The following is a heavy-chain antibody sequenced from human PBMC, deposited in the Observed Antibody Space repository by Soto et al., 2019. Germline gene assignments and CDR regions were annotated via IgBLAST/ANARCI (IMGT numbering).Heavy chain of an antibody. CDR2: ISSSGSTI. Sequence: GSLRLSCAASGFTFSSYEMNWVRQAPGKGLEWVSYISSSGSTIYYADSVKGRFTISRDNAKNSLYLQMNSLRAEDTAVYYCARLDIVATNRDYWGQGTLVTVSS. D-gene: IGHD5-12*01. CDR3: ARLDIVATNRDY. J-gene: IGHJ4*02. CDR1: GFTFSSYE. V-gene: IGHV3-48*03.